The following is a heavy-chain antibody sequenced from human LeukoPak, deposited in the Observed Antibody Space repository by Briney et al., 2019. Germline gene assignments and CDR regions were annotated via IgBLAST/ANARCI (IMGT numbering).Heavy chain of an antibody. CDR1: RFTLSGYW. CDR3: TRDRSPAEDD. J-gene: IGHJ4*02. V-gene: IGHV3-7*01. Sequence: LTVPCPPSRFTLSGYWLSWLRQAPGKGLEWVANINHGGSDKYYVDSVKGRFTISRDNANNLLYLQMNSLRGEDTAVYYCTRDRSPAEDDWGQGTLATVSS. CDR2: INHGGSDK. D-gene: IGHD6-25*01.